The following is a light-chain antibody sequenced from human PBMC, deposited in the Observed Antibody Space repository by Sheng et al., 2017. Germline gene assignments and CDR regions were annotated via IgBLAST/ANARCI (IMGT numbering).Light chain of an antibody. CDR1: QRVSSNY. Sequence: IVLTQSPGTLSLSPGERATLSCRASQRVSSNYLAWYQQKPGQAPRLLIYDASKRATGIPDRFSGSGSGTDFTLTISRLEPEDFAVYYCQQYGSSPLTFGGGTKVEIK. J-gene: IGKJ4*01. CDR3: QQYGSSPLT. CDR2: DAS. V-gene: IGKV3-20*01.